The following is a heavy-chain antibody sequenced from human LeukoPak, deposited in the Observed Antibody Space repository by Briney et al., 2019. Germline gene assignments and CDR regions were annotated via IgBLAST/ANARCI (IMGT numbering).Heavy chain of an antibody. D-gene: IGHD4-17*01. Sequence: AAVKVSCKASGYTFTSYGISWVRQAPGQGLEWMGWISAYNGNTNYAQKLQGRVTMTTDTSTSTAYMELRSLRSDDTAVYYCARDLHYGDYEDYWGQGTLVTVSS. CDR1: GYTFTSYG. CDR2: ISAYNGNT. J-gene: IGHJ4*02. V-gene: IGHV1-18*01. CDR3: ARDLHYGDYEDY.